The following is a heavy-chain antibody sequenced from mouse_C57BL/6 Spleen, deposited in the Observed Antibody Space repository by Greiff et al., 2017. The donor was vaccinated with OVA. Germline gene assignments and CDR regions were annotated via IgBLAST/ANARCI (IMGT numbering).Heavy chain of an antibody. CDR2: INPNNGGT. D-gene: IGHD3-1*01. CDR3: ARERGYAQCAY. V-gene: IGHV1-26*01. J-gene: IGHJ3*01. Sequence: VQLQQSGPELVKPGASVKISCKASGYTFTDYYMNWVKQSHGKSLEWIGDINPNNGGTSYNQKFKGKATLTVDKSSSTAYMELRSLTSEDSAVYYCARERGYAQCAYWGQGTLVTVSA. CDR1: GYTFTDYY.